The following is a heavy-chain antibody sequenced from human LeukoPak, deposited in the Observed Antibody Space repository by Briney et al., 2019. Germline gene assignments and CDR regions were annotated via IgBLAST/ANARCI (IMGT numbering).Heavy chain of an antibody. V-gene: IGHV3-9*01. J-gene: IGHJ4*02. CDR1: GFIFNNYA. CDR3: AKDNRRHYTSGPNPDSLH. Sequence: GGSLRLSCAGSGFIFNNYAMHWVRQPPGKGLEWVSGISWSGSIDYADSVKGRFTISRDNAKNSLYLQMNSLRVEDTAFYYCAKDNRRHYTSGPNPDSLHWGQGALVTVSS. D-gene: IGHD6-19*01. CDR2: ISWSGSI.